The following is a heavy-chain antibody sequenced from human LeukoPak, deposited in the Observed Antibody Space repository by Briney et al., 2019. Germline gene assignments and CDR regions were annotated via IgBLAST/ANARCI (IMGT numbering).Heavy chain of an antibody. J-gene: IGHJ4*02. CDR1: GYTFTGYY. Sequence: GASVKVSCKASGYTFTGYYMHGVRQAPGQGLEWMVWINPNRGGTNYAQQFQGRVTMTRATYISTASMELSRLRSDDTAVYYCAREFYPGGSYYGSNYWGQGTLVTVSS. V-gene: IGHV1-2*02. CDR2: INPNRGGT. D-gene: IGHD1-26*01. CDR3: AREFYPGGSYYGSNY.